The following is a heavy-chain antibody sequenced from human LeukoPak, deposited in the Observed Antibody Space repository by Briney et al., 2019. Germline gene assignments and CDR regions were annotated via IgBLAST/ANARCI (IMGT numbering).Heavy chain of an antibody. V-gene: IGHV1-2*02. Sequence: ASVKVSCKASGYTFTGYYMHWVRQAPGQGLEWMGWINPNSGGTNYAQKFQGRVTMTRDTSISTAYMELSRLRPEDTAVYLCARVGVTAATADYWGQGTLVTVSS. CDR3: ARVGVTAATADY. D-gene: IGHD6-25*01. CDR2: INPNSGGT. J-gene: IGHJ4*02. CDR1: GYTFTGYY.